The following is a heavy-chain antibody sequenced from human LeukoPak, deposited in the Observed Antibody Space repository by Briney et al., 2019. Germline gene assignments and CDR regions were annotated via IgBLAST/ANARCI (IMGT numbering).Heavy chain of an antibody. J-gene: IGHJ4*02. CDR3: ARDDLGSSPYSFDY. CDR2: ISSSSSYI. V-gene: IGHV3-21*01. D-gene: IGHD6-6*01. Sequence: GGSLRLSCAASGFTFSSYSMNWVRQAPGKGLEWVSSISSSSSYIYYADSVKGRFTISRDNAKNPLYLQMNSLRAEDTAVYYCARDDLGSSPYSFDYWGQGTLVTVSS. CDR1: GFTFSSYS.